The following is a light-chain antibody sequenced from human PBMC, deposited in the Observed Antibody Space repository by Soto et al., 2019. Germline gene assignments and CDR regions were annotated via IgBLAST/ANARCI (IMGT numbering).Light chain of an antibody. Sequence: QSVLTQPRSVSGSPGQSVTISCTGTSSDVGGYNYVSWYQQHPGKAPKLMIYDVSKRPSGVPDRFSRSKSGNTASLTISGLQAEDEADYYCCSYAGSYIYVFGTGTQLTVL. CDR3: CSYAGSYIYV. CDR1: SSDVGGYNY. J-gene: IGLJ1*01. CDR2: DVS. V-gene: IGLV2-11*01.